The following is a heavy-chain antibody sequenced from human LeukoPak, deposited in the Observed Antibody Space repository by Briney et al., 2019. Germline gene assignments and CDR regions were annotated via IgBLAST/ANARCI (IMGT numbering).Heavy chain of an antibody. D-gene: IGHD6-19*01. CDR2: ISGSGGST. CDR3: AKDSLVGGWLVGYSFDS. Sequence: GGSLRLSCAASGFTFSSYAMSWVRQAPGKGLEWVSAISGSGGSTYYADSVKGRFTISRGNSKNTLFLQMNSLRAEDTAVYYCAKDSLVGGWLVGYSFDSWGQGTLVTVSS. CDR1: GFTFSSYA. J-gene: IGHJ4*02. V-gene: IGHV3-23*01.